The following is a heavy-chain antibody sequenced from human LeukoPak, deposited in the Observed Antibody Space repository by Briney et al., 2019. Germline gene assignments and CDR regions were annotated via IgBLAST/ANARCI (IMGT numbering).Heavy chain of an antibody. D-gene: IGHD6-13*01. CDR1: GGSISNYY. CDR2: IYYRGNT. CDR3: ARDPGIAAAGNWFDP. V-gene: IGHV4-59*01. Sequence: PSETLSLTCTVSGGSISNYYWSWIRQPPGKGLEWIGYIYYRGNTNYNPSLKSRVTISVDTSKNQFSLKLSSVTAADTAVYYCARDPGIAAAGNWFDPWGQGTLVTVSS. J-gene: IGHJ5*02.